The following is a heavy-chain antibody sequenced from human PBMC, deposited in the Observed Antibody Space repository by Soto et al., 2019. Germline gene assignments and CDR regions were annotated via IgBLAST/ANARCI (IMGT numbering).Heavy chain of an antibody. J-gene: IGHJ4*02. D-gene: IGHD4-17*01. V-gene: IGHV3-64*02. CDR1: GFTFSSHA. CDR2: INSNGGST. Sequence: EVQLVESGEGLVQPGGSQRLSCAASGFTFSSHAMHWVRQAPGKGLEYVSGINSNGGSTYYADSVKDRFTISRDNSKNTLYLQMGSLRAEDMAVYYCARSYYGDYRWGSLDYWGQGTLVTVSS. CDR3: ARSYYGDYRWGSLDY.